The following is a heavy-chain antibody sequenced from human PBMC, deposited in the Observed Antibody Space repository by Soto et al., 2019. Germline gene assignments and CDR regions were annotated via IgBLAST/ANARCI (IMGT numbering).Heavy chain of an antibody. CDR3: ARRYGSAFDF. CDR1: GGSISSYY. V-gene: IGHV4-59*01. D-gene: IGHD3-10*01. CDR2: IYYSGST. Sequence: SETLSLTCTVSGGSISSYYWSWIRQPPGKGLEWIGYIYYSGSTNYNPSLKSRVTISVDTSKNQFSLKLTSVTAADAAVYYCARRYGSAFDFWGQGTMVTVSS. J-gene: IGHJ3*01.